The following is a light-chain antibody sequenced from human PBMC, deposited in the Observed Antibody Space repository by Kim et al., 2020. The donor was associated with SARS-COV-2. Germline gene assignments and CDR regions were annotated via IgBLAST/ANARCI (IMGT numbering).Light chain of an antibody. V-gene: IGKV3-11*01. J-gene: IGKJ4*01. CDR1: QNFNIY. CDR2: DVS. Sequence: LSPGDSPSRPSRPSQNFNIYLARYQQNPGHPPSSLPYDVSTVPTAIPARFSATGSGTDFTPTFSCLEPEDFPVCYFQHRKNWPFTFGGGTKVDIK. CDR3: QHRKNWPFT.